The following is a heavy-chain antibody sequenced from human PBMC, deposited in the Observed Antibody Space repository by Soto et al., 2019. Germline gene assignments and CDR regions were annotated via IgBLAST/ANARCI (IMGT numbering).Heavy chain of an antibody. CDR2: ISFEGSIK. CDR1: GFTFSNHG. Sequence: QVQLVESGGGVVQPGRSLRLSCVASGFTFSNHGMHWVRQAPGKGLEWVAVISFEGSIKYYTDSVKGRFTISRDGSKNTVYLQMNSRRAEDTAVYFCARDSGVGSCSGGSCYTSNWFDPWGQGTLVTVSS. D-gene: IGHD2-15*01. CDR3: ARDSGVGSCSGGSCYTSNWFDP. J-gene: IGHJ5*02. V-gene: IGHV3-30*03.